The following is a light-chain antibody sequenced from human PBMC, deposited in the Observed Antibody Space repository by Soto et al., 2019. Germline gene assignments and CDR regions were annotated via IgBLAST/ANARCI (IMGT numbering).Light chain of an antibody. CDR1: QSVSSNY. CDR3: QQYGSSPPT. Sequence: EIVLTQSPGTLSLSPGERVTLSCRASQSVSSNYLAWYRRKPGQAPSLLIYGASTRATGIPGRFSGSGSGTDFTLTITRLEPEDFAVYYCQQYGSSPPTFGQGTKVECK. V-gene: IGKV3-20*01. CDR2: GAS. J-gene: IGKJ1*01.